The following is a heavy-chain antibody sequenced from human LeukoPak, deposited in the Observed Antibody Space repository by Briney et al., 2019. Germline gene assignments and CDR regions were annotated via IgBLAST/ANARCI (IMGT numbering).Heavy chain of an antibody. Sequence: GGSLRLSCAASGFTFSDYYMSWIRQAPGKGLEWVSYISSTASTICYADSVKGRFTISRDNAKNSLYLQMNSLRAEDTAVYYCARPRFSGGWFDYWGQGTLVTVSS. V-gene: IGHV3-11*04. D-gene: IGHD6-19*01. CDR1: GFTFSDYY. CDR3: ARPRFSGGWFDY. CDR2: ISSTASTI. J-gene: IGHJ4*02.